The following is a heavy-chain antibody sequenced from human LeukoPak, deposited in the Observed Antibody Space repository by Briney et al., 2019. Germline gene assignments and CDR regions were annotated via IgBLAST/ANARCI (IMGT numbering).Heavy chain of an antibody. CDR2: IYPSDSDT. CDR3: TRTPRLVAHAFSFEQ. Sequence: GESLKISCKGFGYTFATYWIGWVRRMPGKGPEWMGTIYPSDSDTRYSPSFQGHVTISADKSITTAYLQWSSLKASDSAMYYCTRTPRLVAHAFSFEQWGRGTLVTVSS. D-gene: IGHD2-2*01. J-gene: IGHJ4*02. CDR1: GYTFATYW. V-gene: IGHV5-51*01.